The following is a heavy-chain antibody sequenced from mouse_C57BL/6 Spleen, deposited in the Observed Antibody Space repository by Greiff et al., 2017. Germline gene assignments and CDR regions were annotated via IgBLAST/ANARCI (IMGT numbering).Heavy chain of an antibody. CDR3: ARPDSDDGYWYFDV. V-gene: IGHV5-17*01. CDR1: GFTFSDSG. D-gene: IGHD2-12*01. Sequence: EVMLVESGGGLVKPGGSLKISCEASGFTFSDSGMHWVSQAPEKGLEWVAYISSGSGTIYYADTVKGLFTISRDNAKNTLFLQMTSLRSEDTAMYDCARPDSDDGYWYFDVWGTGTTVTVSS. J-gene: IGHJ1*03. CDR2: ISSGSGTI.